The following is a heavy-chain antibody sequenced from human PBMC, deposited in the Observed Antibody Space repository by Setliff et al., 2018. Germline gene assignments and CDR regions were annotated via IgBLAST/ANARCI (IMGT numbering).Heavy chain of an antibody. Sequence: KPSETLSLTCTVSGGSISSGSYYWSWIRQPAGKGLEWIGRIYTSGSTNYNPSLKSRVTMSADTSKNQFSLKLKSVTAADTAVYYCTRNFLGWLARFWGRGTLVTVSS. CDR1: GGSISSGSYY. J-gene: IGHJ4*02. CDR2: IYTSGST. CDR3: TRNFLGWLARF. D-gene: IGHD6-19*01. V-gene: IGHV4-61*02.